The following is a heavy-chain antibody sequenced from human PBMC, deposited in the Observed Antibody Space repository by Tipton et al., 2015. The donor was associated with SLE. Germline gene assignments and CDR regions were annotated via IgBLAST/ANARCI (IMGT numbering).Heavy chain of an antibody. CDR3: ARLSSGTGDFEH. CDR2: IYHTGTT. Sequence: GLVKPSETLSLTCVVSGDSISSRYYWGWIRQPPGKGLEWIGSIYHTGTTYYNPSLKSRITISVETSKTHFSLKMSSVAAADTAMYYCARLSSGTGDFEHWGQGTLVIVSS. CDR1: GDSISSRYY. J-gene: IGHJ4*02. D-gene: IGHD7-27*01. V-gene: IGHV4-38-2*01.